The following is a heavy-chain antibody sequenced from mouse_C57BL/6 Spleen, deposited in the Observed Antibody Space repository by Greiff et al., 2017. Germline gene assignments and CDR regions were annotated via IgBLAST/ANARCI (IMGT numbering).Heavy chain of an antibody. V-gene: IGHV1-62-2*01. Sequence: QVQLQQSGAELVKPGASVKLSCKASGYTFTEYTIHWVKQRAGQGLEWIGWFYPGSGSIKYNEKFKDKATLTSDKSSSTVYMELSRLTSEDSSVYFCARHEEKGLTSPRFDYWGQGTTLTVSS. J-gene: IGHJ2*01. D-gene: IGHD1-1*01. CDR1: GYTFTEYT. CDR3: ARHEEKGLTSPRFDY. CDR2: FYPGSGSI.